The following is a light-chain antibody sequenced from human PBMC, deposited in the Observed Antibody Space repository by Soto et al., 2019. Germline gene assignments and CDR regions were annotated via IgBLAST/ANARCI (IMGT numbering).Light chain of an antibody. CDR3: QQSYSSPTIS. V-gene: IGKV1-39*01. CDR1: QSISAY. CDR2: GAA. J-gene: IGKJ5*01. Sequence: DIRMTQSPSSLSASVGDRVTITCRAGQSISAYLNWYQHKAGKPPKLLISGAASLQSGVPSRFSGSGSRTDFTLTINNLQTEDFATYYCQQSYSSPTISFGQGTRLEIK.